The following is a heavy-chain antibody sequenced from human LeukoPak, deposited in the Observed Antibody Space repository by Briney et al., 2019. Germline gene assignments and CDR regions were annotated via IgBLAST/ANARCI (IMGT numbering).Heavy chain of an antibody. V-gene: IGHV3-9*01. J-gene: IGHJ5*02. CDR2: ISWNSGSI. CDR1: GFTFDDYA. Sequence: GRSLRLSCAASGFTFDDYAMPWVRHAPGKGLEWASGISWNSGSIGYADSVKGRFTISRDNAKNSLYLQMNSLRAEDTALYYCAKDIASTLTTRVNWFDPWGQGTLVTVSS. D-gene: IGHD4-17*01. CDR3: AKDIASTLTTRVNWFDP.